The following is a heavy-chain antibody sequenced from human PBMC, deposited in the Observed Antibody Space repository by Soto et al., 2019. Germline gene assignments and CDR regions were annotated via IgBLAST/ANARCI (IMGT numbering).Heavy chain of an antibody. Sequence: SVKVSCKASGGTFSNYAIAWVRQAPGQGLEWMGGLILPCGTPSYAQKFQGRVTMSRDTSTTTVYMELSSLRSEDTAVYYCARRGPGTYFDYWGQGTLVTVSS. D-gene: IGHD6-13*01. CDR2: LILPCGTP. V-gene: IGHV1-69*05. CDR3: ARRGPGTYFDY. J-gene: IGHJ4*02. CDR1: GGTFSNYA.